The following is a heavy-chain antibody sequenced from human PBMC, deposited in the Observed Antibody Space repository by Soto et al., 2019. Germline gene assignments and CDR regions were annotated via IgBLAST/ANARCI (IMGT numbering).Heavy chain of an antibody. V-gene: IGHV1-18*01. Sequence: QDQLVQSGVEVKKPGASVKVSCKASGYSFTNYGITWVRQAPGQGFEWMGWISAYNGNTNYAQKFQGRVTMTTDASTSTAYLELRSLRSDDTAVYYCARDRGVAPPVAGNTHYYYSMDVWGKWTTVTVAS. J-gene: IGHJ6*03. CDR2: ISAYNGNT. CDR3: ARDRGVAPPVAGNTHYYYSMDV. D-gene: IGHD6-19*01. CDR1: GYSFTNYG.